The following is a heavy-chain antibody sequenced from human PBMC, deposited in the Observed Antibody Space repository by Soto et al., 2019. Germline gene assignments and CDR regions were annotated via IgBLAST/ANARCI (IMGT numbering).Heavy chain of an antibody. D-gene: IGHD2-15*01. CDR1: VFTFRSYS. CDR3: AREGWPLLQTGMDV. J-gene: IGHJ6*02. Sequence: GSLRLSCAASVFTFRSYSMNWVRQAPGKGLEWVSYISSSNRTINYADSVKGRFIISRDNAKNSLYLQMHSLRDEDTAVYYCAREGWPLLQTGMDVWGQGTTVTVSS. CDR2: ISSSNRTI. V-gene: IGHV3-48*02.